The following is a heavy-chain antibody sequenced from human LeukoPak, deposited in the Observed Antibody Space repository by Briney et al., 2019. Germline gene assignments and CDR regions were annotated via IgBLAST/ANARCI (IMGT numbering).Heavy chain of an antibody. Sequence: TGGSLRLSCAASGFTVSSNYMSWVRQAPGKGLEWVSVIYSGGSTYYADSVKGRFTISRDNAKNSLYLQMNSLRAEDTAVYYCARPYCSSTSCGTDYFDYWGQGTLVTVSS. CDR3: ARPYCSSTSCGTDYFDY. J-gene: IGHJ4*02. CDR2: IYSGGST. V-gene: IGHV3-53*01. CDR1: GFTVSSNY. D-gene: IGHD2-2*01.